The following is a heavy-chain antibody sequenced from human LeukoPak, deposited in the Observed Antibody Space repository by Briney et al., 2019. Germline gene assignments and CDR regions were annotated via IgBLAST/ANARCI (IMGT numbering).Heavy chain of an antibody. V-gene: IGHV1-2*02. D-gene: IGHD3-3*01. Sequence: ASVKVSCKASGYTFTGYYIHWVRQAPGQGLEWMGFINPNTGGTSYAQKFQARVTMTRDTSISTAYVELSGLRSDGTAVYYCARQYDFWSGYPTAFDYWGQGTLVTVSS. CDR2: INPNTGGT. CDR1: GYTFTGYY. CDR3: ARQYDFWSGYPTAFDY. J-gene: IGHJ4*02.